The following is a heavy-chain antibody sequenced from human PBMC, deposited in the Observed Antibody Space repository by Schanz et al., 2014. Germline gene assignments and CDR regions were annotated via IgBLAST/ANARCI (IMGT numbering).Heavy chain of an antibody. J-gene: IGHJ4*02. CDR3: AKDGYDISGNYENY. D-gene: IGHD3-22*01. V-gene: IGHV3-33*03. CDR1: GFTFRSYG. CDR2: IWYDGSNK. Sequence: QVVLMESGGGVVRPGRSVRLSCVASGFTFRSYGMHWVRQAPGKGLEWVAVIWYDGSNKYYADSVRGRFTISRDKSTNTLYLQMKSLRDEDTAVYYCAKDGYDISGNYENYWGQGTLVTVSS.